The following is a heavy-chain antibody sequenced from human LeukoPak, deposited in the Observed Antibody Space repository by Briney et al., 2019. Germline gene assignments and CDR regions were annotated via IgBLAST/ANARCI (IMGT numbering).Heavy chain of an antibody. CDR3: ASGYCSGGSCYAIDY. CDR2: IYHSGST. J-gene: IGHJ4*02. CDR1: GGSISSGGYS. D-gene: IGHD2-15*01. V-gene: IGHV4-30-2*01. Sequence: PSETLSLTCAVSGGSISSGGYSWSWIRQPPGKGLEWIGYIYHSGSTYYNPSLKSRVTISVDRSKNQFSLKLSSVTAADTAVYYCASGYCSGGSCYAIDYWGQGTLVTVSS.